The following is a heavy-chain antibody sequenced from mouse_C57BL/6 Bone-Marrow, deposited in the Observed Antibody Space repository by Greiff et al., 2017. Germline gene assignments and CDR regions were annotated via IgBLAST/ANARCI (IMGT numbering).Heavy chain of an antibody. J-gene: IGHJ4*01. CDR2: IHPNSGST. D-gene: IGHD1-1*01. CDR1: GYTFTSYW. Sequence: QVQLQQSGAELVKPGASVKLSCKASGYTFTSYWMHWVKQRPGQGLEWIGMIHPNSGSTNYNEKFKSKATLTVDKSSSTAYMQLSSLTSEDSAVYYCASPYGSGIFYAMDYWGQGTSVTVSS. V-gene: IGHV1-64*01. CDR3: ASPYGSGIFYAMDY.